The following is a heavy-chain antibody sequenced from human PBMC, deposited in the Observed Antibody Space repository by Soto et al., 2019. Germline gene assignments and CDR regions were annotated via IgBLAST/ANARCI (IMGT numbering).Heavy chain of an antibody. D-gene: IGHD3-9*01. J-gene: IGHJ4*02. Sequence: PGGSLRLSCAASGFTFSDYYMSWIRQAPAKGLEWVSYISSSSSYTNYADSVKGRFAISRDNAKNSLYLQMNSLRAEDTAVYYCARPSSFFDSYYFAYWGQGTLVTVSS. V-gene: IGHV3-11*03. CDR3: ARPSSFFDSYYFAY. CDR1: GFTFSDYY. CDR2: ISSSSSYT.